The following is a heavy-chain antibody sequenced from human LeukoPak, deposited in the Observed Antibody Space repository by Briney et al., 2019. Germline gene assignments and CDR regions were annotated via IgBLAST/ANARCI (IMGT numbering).Heavy chain of an antibody. Sequence: GGSLRLSCAASGFTFSSYAMSWVRQAPGKGLEWVSAISGSGGSTYYADSVKGRFTISRDNSKNTLYLQMNSLRAEDMAVYYCAKARSLDYDFWSGLSQQLDYWGQGTLVTVSS. CDR2: ISGSGGST. J-gene: IGHJ4*02. D-gene: IGHD3-3*01. CDR3: AKARSLDYDFWSGLSQQLDY. CDR1: GFTFSSYA. V-gene: IGHV3-23*01.